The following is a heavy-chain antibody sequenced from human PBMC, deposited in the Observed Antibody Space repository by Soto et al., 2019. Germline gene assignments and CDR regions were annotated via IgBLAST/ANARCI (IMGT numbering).Heavy chain of an antibody. CDR3: AKVKTGTTGGMDV. Sequence: GGSLRLSCAASGFTFSSYGMHWVRQGPGKGPEWVAVISYDGSNKYYADSLKGRFTISRDNSKNTLYLQMNSLRAEDTAVYYCAKVKTGTTGGMDVWGQGTTVTVTS. CDR2: ISYDGSNK. J-gene: IGHJ6*02. CDR1: GFTFSSYG. V-gene: IGHV3-30*18. D-gene: IGHD1-7*01.